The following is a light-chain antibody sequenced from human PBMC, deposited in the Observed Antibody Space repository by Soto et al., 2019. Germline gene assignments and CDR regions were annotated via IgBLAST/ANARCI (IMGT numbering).Light chain of an antibody. CDR3: QQRSNWPRT. V-gene: IGKV3-11*01. J-gene: IGKJ2*01. CDR1: QSVSSY. Sequence: EIVLTQSPATLSLSPGERATLSCRASQSVSSYLAWYQQKPGQAPRLLIYDASNRATGIPARFSGSGSWTALRLTIICPEPEYCPIYYCQQRSNWPRTFGQGTKLELK. CDR2: DAS.